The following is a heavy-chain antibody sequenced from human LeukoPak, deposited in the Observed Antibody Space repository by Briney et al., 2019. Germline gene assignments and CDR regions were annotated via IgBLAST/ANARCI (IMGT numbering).Heavy chain of an antibody. V-gene: IGHV4-31*03. CDR3: ARVLGRYSYGPDYFDY. Sequence: SETLSLTCTVSGGSISSGGYYWSWIRQHPGKGLEWIGYIYYSGSTYYNPSLKSRVTISVDTSKNQFSLKLSSVTAADTAVYYCARVLGRYSYGPDYFDYWGQGTLVTVSS. J-gene: IGHJ4*02. CDR2: IYYSGST. D-gene: IGHD5-18*01. CDR1: GGSISSGGYY.